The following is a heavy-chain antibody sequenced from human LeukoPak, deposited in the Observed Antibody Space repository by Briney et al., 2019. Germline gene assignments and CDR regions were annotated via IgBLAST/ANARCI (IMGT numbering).Heavy chain of an antibody. V-gene: IGHV1-2*04. CDR2: INPNSGGT. D-gene: IGHD3-22*01. Sequence: ASVKVSCKASGYTFTGYYMHWVRQAPGQGLEWMGWINPNSGGTNYAQKFQGWVTMTRDTSISTAYMELSRLRSDDTAVYYCARGGYYDSSGYYYGGAFDIWGQGTMVTVSS. CDR1: GYTFTGYY. CDR3: ARGGYYDSSGYYYGGAFDI. J-gene: IGHJ3*02.